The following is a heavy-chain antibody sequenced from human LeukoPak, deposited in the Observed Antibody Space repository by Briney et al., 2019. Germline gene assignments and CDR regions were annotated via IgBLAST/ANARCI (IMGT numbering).Heavy chain of an antibody. CDR1: GGSISSYY. Sequence: SETLSLTCTVSGGSISSYYWSWIRQPPGNGLEWIGYIYYSGSTNYNPSLKSRVTISVDTSKNQFSLKLSSVTAADTAVYYCARTTYYDFWSGYSVAHGPFAYWGQCTLVTVSS. D-gene: IGHD3-3*01. CDR3: ARTTYYDFWSGYSVAHGPFAY. CDR2: IYYSGST. J-gene: IGHJ4*02. V-gene: IGHV4-59*01.